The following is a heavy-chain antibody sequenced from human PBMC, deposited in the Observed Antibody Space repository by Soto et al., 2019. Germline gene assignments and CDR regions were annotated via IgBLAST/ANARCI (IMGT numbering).Heavy chain of an antibody. J-gene: IGHJ6*02. CDR2: INPSGGST. D-gene: IGHD1-26*01. Sequence: ASVKVSCKASGYTFTSYYMHWVRQAPGQGLEWMGIINPSGGSTSYAQKFQGRVTMTRDTSTSTVYMELSSLRSEDTAVYYCARGGSGSYHEAPYYYSGMDVWGQGTTVTVSS. V-gene: IGHV1-46*01. CDR3: ARGGSGSYHEAPYYYSGMDV. CDR1: GYTFTSYY.